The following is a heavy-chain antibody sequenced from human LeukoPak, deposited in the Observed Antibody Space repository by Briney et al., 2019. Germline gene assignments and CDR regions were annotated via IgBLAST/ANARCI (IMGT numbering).Heavy chain of an antibody. V-gene: IGHV3-74*01. Sequence: GGSLRLSCAASGFTFNTFWMHWVRQVPGKGLVWVSRINSDESRTNYADSVKGRFTISRDNAKNTLYLQMNSLRAEDTALYYCARGLMGGYPLFEYWGQGALVTVSS. CDR1: GFTFNTFW. J-gene: IGHJ4*02. CDR3: ARGLMGGYPLFEY. CDR2: INSDESRT. D-gene: IGHD3-22*01.